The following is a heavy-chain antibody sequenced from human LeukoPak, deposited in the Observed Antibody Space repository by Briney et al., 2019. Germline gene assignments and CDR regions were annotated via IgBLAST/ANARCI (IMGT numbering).Heavy chain of an antibody. D-gene: IGHD6-13*01. J-gene: IGHJ5*02. Sequence: SETLSLTCTAPGGSISSYYWSWIRQPPGKGLEWIGYIYYSGSTNYNPSLKSRVTLSVDTSKNQFSLKLSSVTAADTAVYYCARAIAAYKAWFDPWGQGTLVTVSS. CDR2: IYYSGST. V-gene: IGHV4-59*08. CDR1: GGSISSYY. CDR3: ARAIAAYKAWFDP.